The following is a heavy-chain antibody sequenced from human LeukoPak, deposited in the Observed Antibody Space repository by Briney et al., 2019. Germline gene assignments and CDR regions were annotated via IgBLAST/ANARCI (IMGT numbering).Heavy chain of an antibody. CDR1: GFNFSTSW. V-gene: IGHV3-74*01. CDR3: ARAGAAGTSRGYFQH. D-gene: IGHD6-13*01. Sequence: PGGSLRLSCAASGFNFSTSWMNWVRQAPGKGLVCVSRINTDGSSRSYADSVKGRFTISRDNAKNTLYLQMNSLRAEDTAVYYCARAGAAGTSRGYFQHWGQGTLVTVSS. CDR2: INTDGSSR. J-gene: IGHJ1*01.